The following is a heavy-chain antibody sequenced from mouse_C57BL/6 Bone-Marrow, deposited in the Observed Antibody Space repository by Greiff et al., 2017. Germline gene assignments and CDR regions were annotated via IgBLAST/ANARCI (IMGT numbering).Heavy chain of an antibody. Sequence: QVQLKQPGAELVMPGASVKLSCKASGYTFTSYWMHWVKQRPGQGLEWIGEIDPSDSYTNYNQKFKGKSTLTVDKSSSTAYMQLSSLTSEDSAVYYCARANYYGNAMDYWGQGTSVTVSS. D-gene: IGHD1-1*01. CDR2: IDPSDSYT. CDR1: GYTFTSYW. CDR3: ARANYYGNAMDY. V-gene: IGHV1-69*01. J-gene: IGHJ4*01.